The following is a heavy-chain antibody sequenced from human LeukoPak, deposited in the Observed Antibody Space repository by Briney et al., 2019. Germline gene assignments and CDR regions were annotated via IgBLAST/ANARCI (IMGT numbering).Heavy chain of an antibody. D-gene: IGHD3-9*01. J-gene: IGHJ3*02. CDR1: GFTFGSYW. V-gene: IGHV3-7*03. Sequence: GGSLRLSCAASGFTFGSYWMSWVRQAPGKGLEWVANIKQDGSEKYYVDSVKGRFTISRDNAKNSLYLQMNSLRAEDTAVYYCARGGDILTGYYNIRAFDIWGQGTMVTVSS. CDR2: IKQDGSEK. CDR3: ARGGDILTGYYNIRAFDI.